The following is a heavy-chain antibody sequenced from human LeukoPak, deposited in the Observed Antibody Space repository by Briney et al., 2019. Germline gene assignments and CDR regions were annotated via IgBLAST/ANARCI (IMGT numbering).Heavy chain of an antibody. CDR3: ARGRR. CDR1: GFTFSSHW. CDR2: ISSGTI. Sequence: PGGSLRLSCAASGFTFSSHWMHWVRQAPGKGLEWVAYISSGTIYYADSVKGRFTISRDNAKNSLYLQMNSLRAEDTAVYYCARGRRWGQGTLVTVSS. V-gene: IGHV3-48*04. J-gene: IGHJ4*02.